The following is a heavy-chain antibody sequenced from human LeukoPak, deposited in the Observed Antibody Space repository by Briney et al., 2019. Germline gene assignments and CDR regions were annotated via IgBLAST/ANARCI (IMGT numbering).Heavy chain of an antibody. J-gene: IGHJ4*02. Sequence: GGSLRLSCAASGFTFSSYGMHWVRQAPGTGLEWVAVISYDGSNKYYADSVKGRFTISRDNSKNTLYLQMNSLRAEDTAVYYCAKAPYCGGDCYSYYFDYWGQGTLVTVSS. D-gene: IGHD2-21*02. CDR1: GFTFSSYG. V-gene: IGHV3-30*18. CDR2: ISYDGSNK. CDR3: AKAPYCGGDCYSYYFDY.